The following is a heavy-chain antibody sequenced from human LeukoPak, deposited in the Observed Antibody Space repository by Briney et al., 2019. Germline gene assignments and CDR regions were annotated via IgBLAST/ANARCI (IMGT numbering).Heavy chain of an antibody. D-gene: IGHD3-22*01. CDR1: GGSISSSSYY. V-gene: IGHV4-39*07. CDR2: IYYSGST. Sequence: SETLSLTCTVSGGSISSSSYYWGWIRQPPGKGLEWIGSIYYSGSTYYNPSLKSRVTISVDTSKNQFSLKLSSVTAADTAVYYCARKSYYYDSSGYYNFDYWGQGTLVTVSS. J-gene: IGHJ4*02. CDR3: ARKSYYYDSSGYYNFDY.